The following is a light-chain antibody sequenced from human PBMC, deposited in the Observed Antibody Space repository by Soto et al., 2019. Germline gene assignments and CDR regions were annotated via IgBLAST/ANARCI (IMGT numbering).Light chain of an antibody. CDR1: SSDVGAYNY. V-gene: IGLV2-14*01. J-gene: IGLJ1*01. CDR2: EVS. Sequence: QSVLTQPASVSGSLGQSITISCTGTSSDVGAYNYVSWYQQQSGKAPKLMISEVSNRPSGVSNRFSGSKSGNTASLIISGLQAEDEADYYCCSFTSITTYVFGTGTKVTVL. CDR3: CSFTSITTYV.